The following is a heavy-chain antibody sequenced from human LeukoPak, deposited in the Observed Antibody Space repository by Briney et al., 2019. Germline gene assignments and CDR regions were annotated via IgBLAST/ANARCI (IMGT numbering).Heavy chain of an antibody. D-gene: IGHD3-9*01. CDR2: MNPNSGNT. CDR1: GYTFTSYD. J-gene: IGHJ5*02. V-gene: IGHV1-8*01. CDR3: ARAPATYYDILTGYRRYNWFDP. Sequence: ASVKVSCEASGYTFTSYDINWVRQATGQGLEWMGWMNPNSGNTGYAQKFQGRVTMTRNTSISTAYMELSSLRSEDTAVYYCARAPATYYDILTGYRRYNWFDPWGQGTLVTVSS.